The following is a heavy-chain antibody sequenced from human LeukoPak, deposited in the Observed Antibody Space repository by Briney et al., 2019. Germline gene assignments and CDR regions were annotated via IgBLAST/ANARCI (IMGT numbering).Heavy chain of an antibody. CDR1: GFTFSSYA. Sequence: QPGRSLRLSCAASGFTFSSYAMHWVRQAPGKGLEWVAVISYDGSNKYYADSVKGRFTISRDNSKNTLYLQMNSLRAEDTAVYYCAREGNRGIAAAGTCFDYWGQGTLVTASS. D-gene: IGHD6-13*01. J-gene: IGHJ4*02. CDR2: ISYDGSNK. CDR3: AREGNRGIAAAGTCFDY. V-gene: IGHV3-30-3*01.